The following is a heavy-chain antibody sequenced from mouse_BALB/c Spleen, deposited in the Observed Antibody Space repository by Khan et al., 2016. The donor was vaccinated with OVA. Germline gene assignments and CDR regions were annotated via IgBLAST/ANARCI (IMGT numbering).Heavy chain of an antibody. V-gene: IGHV5-6*01. Sequence: EVELVESGGDLVKPGGSLKLSCAASGFTFSTYGMSWVRQAPDKRLEWVATVSTGGSYPYYPDSVKGRFTISRDNAKNTLYLQMSGLRSEDTAMFYCTRLAYYYDSEGFAYWGKGTLVTVSA. CDR1: GFTFSTYG. J-gene: IGHJ3*01. D-gene: IGHD1-1*01. CDR3: TRLAYYYDSEGFAY. CDR2: VSTGGSYP.